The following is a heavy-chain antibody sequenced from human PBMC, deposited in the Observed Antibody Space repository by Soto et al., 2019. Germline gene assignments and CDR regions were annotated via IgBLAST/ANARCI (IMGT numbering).Heavy chain of an antibody. CDR1: GGTFSSYA. Sequence: SVKVSCKASGGTFSSYAISWVRQAPGQGLEWMGGIIPIFGTADYAQKFQGRVTITADESTSTAYMELSSLRSEDTAVYYCARAVAGGVYYYGMDVWGQGTTVTVSS. CDR2: IIPIFGTA. D-gene: IGHD6-19*01. J-gene: IGHJ6*02. V-gene: IGHV1-69*13. CDR3: ARAVAGGVYYYGMDV.